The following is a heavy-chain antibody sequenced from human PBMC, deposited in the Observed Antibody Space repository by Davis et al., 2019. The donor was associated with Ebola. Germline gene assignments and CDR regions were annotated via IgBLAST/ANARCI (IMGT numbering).Heavy chain of an antibody. J-gene: IGHJ3*02. CDR2: ISSSSSYI. CDR3: ARDLGYGDYGLGDDAFDI. CDR1: GFTFSSYS. V-gene: IGHV3-21*01. Sequence: GESLKISCAASGFTFSSYSMNWVRQAPGKGLEWVSSISSSSSYIYYADSVKGRFTISRDNAKNSLYLQMNSLRAEDTAVYYCARDLGYGDYGLGDDAFDIWGQGTMVTVSS. D-gene: IGHD4-17*01.